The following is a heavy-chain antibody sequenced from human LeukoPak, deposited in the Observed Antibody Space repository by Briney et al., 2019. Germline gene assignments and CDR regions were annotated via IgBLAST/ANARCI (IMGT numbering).Heavy chain of an antibody. Sequence: ASVKVSCKASGYTFTSYDINWVRQATGQGLEWMGWMNPNSGNTGYAQKFQGRVTITRNTSISTAYMELSSLRSEDTAVYYCARGGYYDFWSGYYSDIYYCYYMDVWGKGTTVTVSS. D-gene: IGHD3-3*01. CDR2: MNPNSGNT. J-gene: IGHJ6*03. CDR3: ARGGYYDFWSGYYSDIYYCYYMDV. V-gene: IGHV1-8*03. CDR1: GYTFTSYD.